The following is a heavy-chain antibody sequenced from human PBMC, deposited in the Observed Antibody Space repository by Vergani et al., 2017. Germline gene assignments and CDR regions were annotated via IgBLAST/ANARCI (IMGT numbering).Heavy chain of an antibody. D-gene: IGHD4-11*01. CDR3: ARDNSDYSNYDEYYYYYYYMDV. CDR2: ISSSGSTI. J-gene: IGHJ6*03. Sequence: QLQLQESGPGLVKPSETLSLTCTVSGGSISSSSYYWGWIRQPPGKGLEWVSYISSSGSTIYYADSVKGRFTISRDNAKNSLYLQMNSLRAEDTAVYYCARDNSDYSNYDEYYYYYYYMDVWGKGTTVTVSS. V-gene: IGHV3-11*04. CDR1: GGSISSSSYY.